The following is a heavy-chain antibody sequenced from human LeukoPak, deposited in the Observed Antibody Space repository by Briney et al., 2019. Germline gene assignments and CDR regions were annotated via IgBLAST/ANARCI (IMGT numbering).Heavy chain of an antibody. CDR2: ISSGGNTI. CDR3: ARDFLDAFDI. CDR1: GFTFRDYY. Sequence: PGGSLRLSCAASGFTFRDYYMSWIRQAPGRGLEWVSYISSGGNTIYYADSVKGRFTISRDNAKNSLYLQMNSLRAEDTAVYHCARDFLDAFDIWGQGTMVTVSS. V-gene: IGHV3-11*01. J-gene: IGHJ3*02.